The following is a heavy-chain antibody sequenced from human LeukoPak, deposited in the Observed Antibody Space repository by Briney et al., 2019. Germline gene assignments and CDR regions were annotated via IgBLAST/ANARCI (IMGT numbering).Heavy chain of an antibody. CDR1: GYTLTELS. V-gene: IGHV1-24*01. J-gene: IGHJ6*02. D-gene: IGHD2-2*01. CDR3: ATGGVPAAIDYYYYGMDV. Sequence: ASVKVSCKVSGYTLTELSMHWVRQAPGKGLEWMGGFDPEDGETIYAQKFQGRVTMTEDTSTDTAYMELSSLRSEDTAVHYCATGGVPAAIDYYYYGMDVWGQGTTVTVSS. CDR2: FDPEDGET.